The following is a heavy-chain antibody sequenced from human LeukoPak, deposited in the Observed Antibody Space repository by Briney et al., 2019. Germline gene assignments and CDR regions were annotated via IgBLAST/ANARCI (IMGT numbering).Heavy chain of an antibody. CDR2: IYYSGST. Sequence: SETLSLTCTVSGGSIGSYYWSWIRQPPGKGLEWIGYIYYSGSTNYNPSLKSRVTISVDTSKNQFSLKLSSVTAADTAVYYCARVRYSSSWYYFDYWGQGTLVTVSS. CDR1: GGSIGSYY. CDR3: ARVRYSSSWYYFDY. D-gene: IGHD6-13*01. V-gene: IGHV4-59*01. J-gene: IGHJ4*02.